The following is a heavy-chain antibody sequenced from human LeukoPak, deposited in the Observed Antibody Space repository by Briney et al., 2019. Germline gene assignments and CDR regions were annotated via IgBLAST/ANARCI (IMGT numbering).Heavy chain of an antibody. V-gene: IGHV4-4*07. CDR2: IYTSGST. CDR1: GDSISSYY. J-gene: IGHJ4*02. CDR3: ARDFGSSGPPEPYYFDY. D-gene: IGHD6-19*01. Sequence: SETLSLTCTVSGDSISSYYWSWIRQPAGKGLEWIGRIYTSGSTNYNPSLKSRVTMSVDTSKNQFSLKLSSVTAADTAVYYCARDFGSSGPPEPYYFDYWGQGTLVTVSS.